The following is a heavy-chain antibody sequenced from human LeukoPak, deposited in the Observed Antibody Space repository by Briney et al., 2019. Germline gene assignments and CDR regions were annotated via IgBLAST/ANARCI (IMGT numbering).Heavy chain of an antibody. CDR1: GGSISSYY. J-gene: IGHJ4*02. V-gene: IGHV4-4*07. Sequence: SETLSLTCTVSGGSISSYYWNWLRQPAGQGLEWIGRIHISGKTNYNPSLRVTMSVDASTNQFSLTLSSVTAADTAVYYCARDPGLERPGGVSFDYWGQGSLVIVSS. CDR3: ARDPGLERPGGVSFDY. D-gene: IGHD1-1*01. CDR2: IHISGKT.